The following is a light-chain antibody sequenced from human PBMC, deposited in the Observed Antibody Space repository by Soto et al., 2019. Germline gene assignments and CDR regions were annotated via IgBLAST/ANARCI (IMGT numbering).Light chain of an antibody. CDR3: AAWDDSLSGLV. CDR1: SSNIGSNY. J-gene: IGLJ2*01. V-gene: IGLV1-47*01. CDR2: KNN. Sequence: QSVLTQPPSASGTPGQRVTISCSGSSSNIGSNYVYWFQHLPGTAPKLLIYKNNQRPSGVPDRFSGSKSGTSASLAISGLRSEDEADYYCAAWDDSLSGLVFGGGTKLNVL.